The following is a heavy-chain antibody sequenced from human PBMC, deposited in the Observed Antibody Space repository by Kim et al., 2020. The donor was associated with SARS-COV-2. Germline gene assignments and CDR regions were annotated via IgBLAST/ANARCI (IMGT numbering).Heavy chain of an antibody. Sequence: LKMRLTISVDTSKTQFSLKLSSVTAADTAVYYCARQQGYYGSGSYFYFDYWGQGTLVTVSS. CDR3: ARQQGYYGSGSYFYFDY. D-gene: IGHD3-10*01. J-gene: IGHJ4*02. V-gene: IGHV4-59*08.